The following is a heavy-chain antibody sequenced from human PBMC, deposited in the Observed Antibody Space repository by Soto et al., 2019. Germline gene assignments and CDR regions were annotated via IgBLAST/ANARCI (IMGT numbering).Heavy chain of an antibody. J-gene: IGHJ4*02. V-gene: IGHV3-23*01. Sequence: GSLRLSCAASGFTFSSYAMNWVRQAPGKGLEWVSVISVSGDNTYYADSVKGRFTISRDNSKNTLYLQMNSLRAEDTAVYYCAKSGVGVAALTFFDSWGRGTQVTVSS. CDR3: AKSGVGVAALTFFDS. D-gene: IGHD2-8*01. CDR1: GFTFSSYA. CDR2: ISVSGDNT.